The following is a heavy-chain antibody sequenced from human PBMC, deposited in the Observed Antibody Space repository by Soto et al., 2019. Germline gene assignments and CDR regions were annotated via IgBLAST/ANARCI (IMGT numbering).Heavy chain of an antibody. Sequence: PGGSLRLSCAAYGFTFSSYAMSWFRQAPGKGLEWVSGISGSGGSTYYADSVKGRFTISRDNSKNTLYLQMNNLRAEDTAVYYCASICGVVIHALDYWCQGTWATVSS. D-gene: IGHD3-3*01. CDR1: GFTFSSYA. CDR3: ASICGVVIHALDY. J-gene: IGHJ4*02. V-gene: IGHV3-23*01. CDR2: ISGSGGST.